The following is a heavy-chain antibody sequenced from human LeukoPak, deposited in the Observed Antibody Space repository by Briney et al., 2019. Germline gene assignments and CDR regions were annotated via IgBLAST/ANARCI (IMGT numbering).Heavy chain of an antibody. Sequence: SETLSLTCTVSGGSISSYYWSWIRQPPGKGLEWIGYIYYSGSTNYNPSLKSRVTISVDTSKNQFSLKLSSVTAADTAVYYCARVKVGYSYYYYYYYMDVWGKGTTVTVSS. J-gene: IGHJ6*03. CDR1: GGSISSYY. CDR2: IYYSGST. CDR3: ARVKVGYSYYYYYYYMDV. D-gene: IGHD1-1*01. V-gene: IGHV4-59*01.